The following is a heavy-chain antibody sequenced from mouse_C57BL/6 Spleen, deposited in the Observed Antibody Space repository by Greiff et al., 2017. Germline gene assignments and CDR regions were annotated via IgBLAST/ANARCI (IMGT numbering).Heavy chain of an antibody. J-gene: IGHJ2*01. CDR3: ARLGDNSNYGYYFDY. CDR1: GFTFSDYY. CDR2: INYDGSST. D-gene: IGHD2-5*01. V-gene: IGHV5-16*01. Sequence: EVKVVESEGGLVQPGSSMKLSCTASGFTFSDYYMAWVRQVPEQGLEWVANINYDGSSTYYLDSLKSRFIISRDNAKNILYLQLSRLKSEDTATYYCARLGDNSNYGYYFDYWGQGTTLTVSS.